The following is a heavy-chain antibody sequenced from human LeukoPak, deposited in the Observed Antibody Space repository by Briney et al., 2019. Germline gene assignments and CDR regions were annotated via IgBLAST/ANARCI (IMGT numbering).Heavy chain of an antibody. J-gene: IGHJ3*02. V-gene: IGHV4-59*01. D-gene: IGHD5-18*01. CDR3: VRGYSYGYAAAYDAFDI. CDR1: GGSSLSYN. CDR2: FYYSGST. Sequence: SATLSSPSTVFGGSSLSYNWNWCRRPPGKGLGGIGYFYYSGSTNYNHSLKSPDTLSADTSKNQFSLKLSSVAAADTAVYYCVRGYSYGYAAAYDAFDIWGQGTMVTVSS.